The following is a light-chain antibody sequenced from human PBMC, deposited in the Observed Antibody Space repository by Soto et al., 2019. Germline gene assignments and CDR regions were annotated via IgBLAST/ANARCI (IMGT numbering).Light chain of an antibody. J-gene: IGKJ5*01. CDR2: AAS. Sequence: DIQITHSPSTLSGSVGDRVTITFLASQSISSWLAWYQQKPGKAPKLLIYAASSLQSGVPSRFSGSGSGTDFTLTISSLQPEDFATYYCQQSYSTLSINFGLGTRLEIK. V-gene: IGKV1-39*01. CDR1: QSISSW. CDR3: QQSYSTLSIN.